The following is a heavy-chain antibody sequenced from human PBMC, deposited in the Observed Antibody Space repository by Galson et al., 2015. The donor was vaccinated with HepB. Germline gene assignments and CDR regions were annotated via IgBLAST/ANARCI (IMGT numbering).Heavy chain of an antibody. CDR3: TTDLGGYCSGGSCYWFDP. J-gene: IGHJ5*02. D-gene: IGHD2-15*01. CDR1: GFTFSNAW. CDR2: IKSKTDGGTT. V-gene: IGHV3-15*01. Sequence: SLRLSCAASGFTFSNAWMSWVRQAPGKGLEWVGRIKSKTDGGTTDYAAPVKGRFTISRDDSKNTLYLQMNSLKTEDTAVYYCTTDLGGYCSGGSCYWFDPWGQGTLVTVSS.